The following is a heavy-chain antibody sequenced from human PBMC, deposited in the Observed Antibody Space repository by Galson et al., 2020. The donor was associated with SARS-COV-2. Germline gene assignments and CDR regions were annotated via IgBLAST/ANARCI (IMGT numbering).Heavy chain of an antibody. CDR1: GYSLSYYH. V-gene: IGHV4-59*01. CDR2: IDYSGST. CDR3: ARGGKWGTLADGTYYYYGVDV. D-gene: IGHD3-16*01. Sequence: SETLSLTCTVSGYSLSYYHWNWIRQPPGKGLEWLGYIDYSGSTNYNPSLKSRVTMTVHTSNNQFSLNLRSATAADTAVYFCARGGKWGTLADGTYYYYGVDVWGHGTTVTVSS. J-gene: IGHJ6*02.